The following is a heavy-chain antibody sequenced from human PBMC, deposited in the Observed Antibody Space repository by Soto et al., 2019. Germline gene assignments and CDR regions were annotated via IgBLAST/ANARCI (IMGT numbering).Heavy chain of an antibody. V-gene: IGHV3-48*02. D-gene: IGHD3-22*01. CDR2: ISSSSSTI. CDR1: GFTFSSYS. Sequence: EVQLVESGGGLVQPGGSLRLSCAASGFTFSSYSMNWVRQARGKGLEWVSYISSSSSTIYYADSVKGRFTISRDNAKNSLYLQMNSLRDEDTAVYYCARSALNYYDSSGPGYFDYWGQGTLVTVSS. CDR3: ARSALNYYDSSGPGYFDY. J-gene: IGHJ4*02.